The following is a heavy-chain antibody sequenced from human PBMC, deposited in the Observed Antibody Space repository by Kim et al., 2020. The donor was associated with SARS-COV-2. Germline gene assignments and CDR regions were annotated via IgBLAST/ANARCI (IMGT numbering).Heavy chain of an antibody. CDR2: IRSKAYGGTT. CDR1: GFTFGDYA. D-gene: IGHD2-21*02. CDR3: TRQQDIVVVTADHAFDI. Sequence: GGSLRLSCTASGFTFGDYAMSWVRQAPGKGLEWVGFIRSKAYGGTTEYAASVKGRFTISRDDSKSIAYLQMNSLKTEDTAVYYCTRQQDIVVVTADHAFDIWGQGTMVTVSS. J-gene: IGHJ3*02. V-gene: IGHV3-49*04.